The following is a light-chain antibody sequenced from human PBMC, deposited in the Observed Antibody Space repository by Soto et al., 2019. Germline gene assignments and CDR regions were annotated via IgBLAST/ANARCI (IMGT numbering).Light chain of an antibody. J-gene: IGLJ1*01. V-gene: IGLV2-14*03. CDR2: DVS. CDR3: SSYRTSNTRQIV. Sequence: QSALTQPASVSGSPGQSITISCTGTSSDVGSYNYVSWYQHHPGKAPKLMIYDVSNRPSGVSNRFSGSKSGNTASLSISGLQPEDEADYYCSSYRTSNTRQIVCGTGTKLTVL. CDR1: SSDVGSYNY.